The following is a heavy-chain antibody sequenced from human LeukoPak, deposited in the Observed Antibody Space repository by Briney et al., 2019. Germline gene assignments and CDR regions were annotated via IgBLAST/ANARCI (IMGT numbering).Heavy chain of an antibody. D-gene: IGHD6-19*01. J-gene: IGHJ4*02. CDR1: GGSISSYY. CDR3: ARVHIVKRGWSQPHYYFDY. V-gene: IGHV4-4*07. Sequence: SETLSLTCTVSGGSISSYYWSWIRQPAGKGLEWIGRIYTSGSTNYNPSLKSRVTMSVDTSKNQFSLKLSSVTAAVTAVYYCARVHIVKRGWSQPHYYFDYWGQGTLVTVSS. CDR2: IYTSGST.